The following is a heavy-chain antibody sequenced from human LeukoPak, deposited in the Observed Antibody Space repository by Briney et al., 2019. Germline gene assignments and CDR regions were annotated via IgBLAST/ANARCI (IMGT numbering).Heavy chain of an antibody. CDR2: IYHSGRT. Sequence: SETLSLTCAVSGYSISSGYYWGWIRPPPGKGLEWIGIIYHSGRTYYNPSLKSRVTISVDTSKNPFSLKLTSVTAADTAVYYCARHHFWGGYYLDYWGQGTLVTVSS. D-gene: IGHD3-3*02. V-gene: IGHV4-38-2*01. CDR1: GYSISSGYY. J-gene: IGHJ4*02. CDR3: ARHHFWGGYYLDY.